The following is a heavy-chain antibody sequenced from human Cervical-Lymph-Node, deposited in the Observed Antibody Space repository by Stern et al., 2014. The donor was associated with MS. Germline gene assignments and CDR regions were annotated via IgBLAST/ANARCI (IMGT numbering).Heavy chain of an antibody. CDR1: GFTFSSYW. V-gene: IGHV3-74*02. CDR3: SRGQSTIFGVANNWFDP. CDR2: INSDGSST. D-gene: IGHD3-3*01. J-gene: IGHJ5*02. Sequence: EDQLVESGGGLVQPGGSLRLSCAASGFTFSSYWMHWVRQAPGKGLVWVSRINSDGSSTSYADSVKGRFTISRDNAKNTLYLLMNSLRAEDTAVYYCSRGQSTIFGVANNWFDPWGQGTLVTVSS.